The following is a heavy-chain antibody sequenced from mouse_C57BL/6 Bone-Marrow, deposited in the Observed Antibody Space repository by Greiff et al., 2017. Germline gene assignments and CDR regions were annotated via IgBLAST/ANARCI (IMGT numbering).Heavy chain of an antibody. D-gene: IGHD2-3*01. V-gene: IGHV3-6*01. CDR3: ARGGDDSYSRWYFDV. CDR1: GYSITSGYY. Sequence: EVQLQESGPGLVKPSQSLSLTCSVTGYSITSGYYWNWIRQSPGNKLEWMGYISYDGSNNYNPYLKNRILITRDTSKNQFFLKLNSVTTEDTATYSCARGGDDSYSRWYFDVWGTGTTVTVSS. CDR2: ISYDGSN. J-gene: IGHJ1*03.